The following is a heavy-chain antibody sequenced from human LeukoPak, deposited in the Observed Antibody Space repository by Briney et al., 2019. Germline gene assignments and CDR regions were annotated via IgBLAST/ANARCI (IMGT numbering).Heavy chain of an antibody. Sequence: PGGSLRLSCAASGFTFSSYAMSWVRQAPGKGLEWVSAISGSGGSTYYADSVKGRFTISRDNSKNTLYLQMNSLRAEDTAVYYCAKDSVGHSDSIWSGYLAGYYYYMDVWGKGTTVTVSS. J-gene: IGHJ6*03. V-gene: IGHV3-23*01. CDR3: AKDSVGHSDSIWSGYLAGYYYYMDV. CDR1: GFTFSSYA. CDR2: ISGSGGST. D-gene: IGHD3-3*01.